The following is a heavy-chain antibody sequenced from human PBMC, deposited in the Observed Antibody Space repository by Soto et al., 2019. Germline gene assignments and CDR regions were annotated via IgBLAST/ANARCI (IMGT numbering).Heavy chain of an antibody. CDR1: GFTFSAYV. CDR2: ITISGGGT. V-gene: IGHV3-23*01. CDR3: AKLTAA. D-gene: IGHD6-13*01. Sequence: GGSRRRSWAASGFTFSAYVMSWVRQAPGKGLEWVSSITISGGGTYYADSVKGRFTVSRDNSKNTVYLQMNSLRDEDTAVYYCAKLTAAWGQGTLVTVSS. J-gene: IGHJ4*02.